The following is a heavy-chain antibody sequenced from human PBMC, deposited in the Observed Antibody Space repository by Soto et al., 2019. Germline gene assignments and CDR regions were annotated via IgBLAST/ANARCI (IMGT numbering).Heavy chain of an antibody. V-gene: IGHV1-2*02. J-gene: IGHJ6*02. CDR1: GYPFTGPY. CDR2: INPSSGGT. CDR3: ARDFRTYSHGVDV. D-gene: IGHD4-4*01. Sequence: ASVKVSCKASGYPFTGPYIYWVRQAPGQGLEWMGWINPSSGGTELAEKFQGRVTVTRDTSTRTVFLELNSLTSDDTGVYFCARDFRTYSHGVDVWGQGTAVTVS.